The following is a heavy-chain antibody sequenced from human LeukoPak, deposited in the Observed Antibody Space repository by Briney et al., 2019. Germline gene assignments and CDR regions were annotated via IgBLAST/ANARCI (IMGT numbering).Heavy chain of an antibody. Sequence: SETLSLTCTVSGASITSYYWTWFRQPPGKGLEWIGHIYYSGSTNYNPSLKSRVTISVDTSKNQFSLNLKSVTAADTAVYYCARGRWNFGYWGQGTLVTVSS. J-gene: IGHJ4*02. V-gene: IGHV4-59*01. CDR3: ARGRWNFGY. CDR1: GASITSYY. CDR2: IYYSGST. D-gene: IGHD4-23*01.